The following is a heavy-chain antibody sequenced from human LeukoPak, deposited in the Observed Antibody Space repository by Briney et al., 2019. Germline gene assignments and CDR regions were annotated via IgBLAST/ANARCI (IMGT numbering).Heavy chain of an antibody. CDR2: ISGSADIT. Sequence: GGSLRLSCAASGFTFATYAMSWVRQPPGKGLEWVSSISGSADITYYADSVKGRFTISRDNSKNTLYLQMNSLRAEDTAVYYCAKGVQFGYVANWFDPWGQGTLVTVSS. D-gene: IGHD5-12*01. V-gene: IGHV3-23*01. J-gene: IGHJ5*02. CDR1: GFTFATYA. CDR3: AKGVQFGYVANWFDP.